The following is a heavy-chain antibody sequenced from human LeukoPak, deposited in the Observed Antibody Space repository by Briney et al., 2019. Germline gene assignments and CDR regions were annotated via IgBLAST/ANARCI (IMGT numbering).Heavy chain of an antibody. J-gene: IGHJ5*02. CDR2: ISAYNGNT. D-gene: IGHD6-6*01. CDR3: AREREYSSSSWFDP. Sequence: GASVKVSCKXSGYTFTSYGISWVRQAPGQGLEWMGWISAYNGNTNYAQKLQGRVTTTTDTSTSTAYMELRSLRSDDTAVYYCAREREYSSSSWFDPWGQGTLVTVSS. CDR1: GYTFTSYG. V-gene: IGHV1-18*01.